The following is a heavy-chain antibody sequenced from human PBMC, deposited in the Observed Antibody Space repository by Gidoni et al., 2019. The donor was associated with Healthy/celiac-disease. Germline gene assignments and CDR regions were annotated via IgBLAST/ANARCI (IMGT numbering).Heavy chain of an antibody. Sequence: LEWVGRIKSKTDGGTTDYAAPVKGRFTISRDDSKNTLYLQMNSLKTEDTAVYYCTSPYDSSGYYPPYDAFDIWGQGTMVTVSS. CDR2: IKSKTDGGTT. D-gene: IGHD3-22*01. V-gene: IGHV3-15*01. J-gene: IGHJ3*02. CDR3: TSPYDSSGYYPPYDAFDI.